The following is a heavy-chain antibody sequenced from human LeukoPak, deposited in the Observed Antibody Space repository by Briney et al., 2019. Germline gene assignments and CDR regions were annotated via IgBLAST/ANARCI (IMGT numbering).Heavy chain of an antibody. D-gene: IGHD3-10*01. CDR2: INHSGST. V-gene: IGHV4-34*01. Sequence: KPSETLSLTCAVYGGSLSGYYWSWIRHPPGKGLEWIGEINHSGSTNYSPSLKSRVTISVDTSKNQFSLKLSSVTAADTAVYYCARGSGSNYHYYYYYGMDVWGQGTTVTVSS. CDR1: GGSLSGYY. CDR3: ARGSGSNYHYYYYYGMDV. J-gene: IGHJ6*02.